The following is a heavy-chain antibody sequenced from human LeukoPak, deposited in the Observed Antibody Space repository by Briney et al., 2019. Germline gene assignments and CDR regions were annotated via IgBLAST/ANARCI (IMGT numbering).Heavy chain of an antibody. J-gene: IGHJ6*02. V-gene: IGHV4-59*01. CDR2: IHYSGTI. Sequence: PSETLSLTCSVSGASISAYYRSWSPQPPGKGLEWIGYIHYSGTINYNPSLMSRVTISVDSSKNQFSLRLSSVTAADTAVYFCARGHKGLEVWGQGATVTVSS. CDR1: GASISAYY. CDR3: ARGHKGLEV.